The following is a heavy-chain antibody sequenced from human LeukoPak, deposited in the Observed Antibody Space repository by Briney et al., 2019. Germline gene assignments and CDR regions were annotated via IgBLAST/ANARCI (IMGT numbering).Heavy chain of an antibody. Sequence: KASETLSLTCAVYGGSFSGYYWTWIRQPPGKGLEWIGEINHSGSTNYNPSLKSRVTISVDTSKNQFSLKLSSVTAADTAVYYCARATMYNWYNWNYVDFWGQGTLVTVSS. J-gene: IGHJ4*02. V-gene: IGHV4-34*01. D-gene: IGHD1-20*01. CDR3: ARATMYNWYNWNYVDF. CDR2: INHSGST. CDR1: GGSFSGYY.